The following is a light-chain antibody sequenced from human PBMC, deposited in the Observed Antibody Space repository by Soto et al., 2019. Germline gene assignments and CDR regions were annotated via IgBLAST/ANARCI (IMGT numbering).Light chain of an antibody. CDR2: GPS. J-gene: IGKJ1*01. CDR3: HQYASSPPT. CDR1: QSVAKNY. V-gene: IGKV3-20*01. Sequence: ENVLTQSPGTLSLSPGERATLSCRASQSVAKNYLAWYQQEPGQAPRLLVYGPSNRATGIPDRFSGSGSGTDFTLTISRLEPEDFAVYYCHQYASSPPTFGQGTKVEVK.